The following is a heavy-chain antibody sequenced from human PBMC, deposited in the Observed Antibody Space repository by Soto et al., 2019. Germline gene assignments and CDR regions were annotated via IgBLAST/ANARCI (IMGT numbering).Heavy chain of an antibody. D-gene: IGHD2-21*02. J-gene: IGHJ4*02. V-gene: IGHV4-59*01. CDR1: GDSISNYF. CDR3: ARVGYCGGDCSFPDY. CDR2: IYYSGST. Sequence: PSETLFLTCTVSGDSISNYFWSWIRQPPGKGLEWIGYIYYSGSTNYNPSLKSRVTISVDTSKNQFSLKLSSVTAADTAVYYCARVGYCGGDCSFPDYWGQGTLVTVSS.